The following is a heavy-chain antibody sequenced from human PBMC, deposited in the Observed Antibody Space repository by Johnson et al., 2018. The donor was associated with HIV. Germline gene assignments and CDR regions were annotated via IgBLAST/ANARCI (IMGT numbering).Heavy chain of an antibody. D-gene: IGHD5-24*01. CDR3: ARSKLQFLAPDAFDI. J-gene: IGHJ3*02. CDR1: GFTFSSYA. CDR2: ISGSGGST. V-gene: IGHV3-23*04. Sequence: VQLVESGGGVVRPGGSLRLSCAASGFTFSSYAMSWVRQAPGKGLEWVSAISGSGGSTYYADSVKGRFTISRDSSINALYLQIDTLRVEDTAVYYCARSKLQFLAPDAFDIWGQGTMVTVSS.